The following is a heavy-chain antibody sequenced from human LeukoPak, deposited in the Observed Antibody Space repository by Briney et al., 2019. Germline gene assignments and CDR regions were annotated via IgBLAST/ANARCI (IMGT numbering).Heavy chain of an antibody. CDR3: ASSYGDYRPFDY. J-gene: IGHJ4*02. V-gene: IGHV4-39*01. Sequence: SETLSLTCTVSGGSISSSSYCWGWIRQPPGKGLEWIGSIYYSGSTYYNPSLKSRVTISVDTSKNQFSLKLSSVTAADTAVYYCASSYGDYRPFDYWGQGTLVTVSS. CDR1: GGSISSSSYC. CDR2: IYYSGST. D-gene: IGHD4-17*01.